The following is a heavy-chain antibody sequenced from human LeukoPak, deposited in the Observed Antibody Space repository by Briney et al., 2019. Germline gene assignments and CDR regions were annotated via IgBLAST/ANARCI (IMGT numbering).Heavy chain of an antibody. J-gene: IGHJ5*02. CDR3: GRDLVSRQEVDQP. D-gene: IGHD1-26*01. V-gene: IGHV1-2*02. CDR1: GYIFTGHY. CDR2: VNPNTGGT. Sequence: ASVKVSCKASGYIFTGHYLHWVRQAPGQGLEWIGWVNPNTGGTYYAQKFQDRVTMTRDASISTAYMELNRLRSDDTAVYYCGRDLVSRQEVDQPWGQGTLVTVSS.